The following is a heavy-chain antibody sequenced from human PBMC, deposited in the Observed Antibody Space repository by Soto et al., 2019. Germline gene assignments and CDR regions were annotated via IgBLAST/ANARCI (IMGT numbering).Heavy chain of an antibody. D-gene: IGHD2-2*01. J-gene: IGHJ4*02. CDR1: GYTFTGYY. CDR3: ARDRGVPAVTITSPDS. CDR2: IDPSSGGT. V-gene: IGHV1-2*02. Sequence: QVQLVQSGAEVKRPGASVKVSCKASGYTFTGYYIHWVRQAPGQGPEWMGWIDPSSGGTNFAQKFKGRVTMTRDTSISTAYMELSRLRSDDAAVYYCARDRGVPAVTITSPDSWGQGTLVTVSS.